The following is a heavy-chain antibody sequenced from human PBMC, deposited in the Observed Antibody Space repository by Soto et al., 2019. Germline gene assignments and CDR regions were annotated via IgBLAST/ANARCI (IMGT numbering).Heavy chain of an antibody. CDR2: ISYDGSNK. V-gene: IGHV3-30*18. D-gene: IGHD5-18*01. CDR1: GFTFSSYV. CDR3: AKTLKAQDTAMVMFEY. J-gene: IGHJ4*02. Sequence: PGESLKNSCAASGFTFSSYVMHCVRQAPCKGLEWLAVISYDGSNKYYADSVKGRFTISRDNSKNTLYLQMNSLRAEDTAVYYCAKTLKAQDTAMVMFEYWGQGTLVTVSS.